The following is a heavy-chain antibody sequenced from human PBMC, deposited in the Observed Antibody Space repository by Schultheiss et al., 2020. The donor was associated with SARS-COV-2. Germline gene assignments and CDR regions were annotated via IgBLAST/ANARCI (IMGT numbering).Heavy chain of an antibody. V-gene: IGHV4-34*01. CDR1: GGSISSYY. Sequence: SETLSLTCAVSGGSISSYYWSWIRQPPGKGLEWIGEINHSGSTNYNPSLKSRVTMSVDTSKNQFSLKLSSVTAADTAVYYCARDGVITYWGQGTLVTVSS. J-gene: IGHJ4*02. CDR2: INHSGST. D-gene: IGHD3-22*01. CDR3: ARDGVITY.